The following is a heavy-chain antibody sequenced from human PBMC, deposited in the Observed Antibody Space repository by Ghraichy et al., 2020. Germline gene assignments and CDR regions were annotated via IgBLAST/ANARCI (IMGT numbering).Heavy chain of an antibody. V-gene: IGHV1-69*13. CDR3: ARETEGAHCTNGVCASFDP. D-gene: IGHD2-8*01. J-gene: IGHJ5*02. CDR1: GGTFSSYA. CDR2: IIPIFGTA. Sequence: SVKVSCKASGGTFSSYAISWVRQAPGQGLEWMGGIIPIFGTANYAQKFQGRVTITADESTSTAYMELSSLRSEDTAVYYCARETEGAHCTNGVCASFDPWGQGTLVTVSS.